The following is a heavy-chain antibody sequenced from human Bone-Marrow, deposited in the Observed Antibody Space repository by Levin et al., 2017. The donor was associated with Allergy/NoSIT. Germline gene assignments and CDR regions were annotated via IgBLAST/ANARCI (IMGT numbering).Heavy chain of an antibody. CDR3: ARFSKSGYGTYYYYYYGMDV. CDR2: ISSSGSTI. Sequence: GGSLRLSCAASGFTFSDYYMSWIRQAPGKGLEWVSYISSSGSTIYYADSVKGRFTISRDNAKNSLYLQMNSLRDEDTAVYYCARFSKSGYGTYYYYYYGMDVWGQGTTVTVSS. J-gene: IGHJ6*02. V-gene: IGHV3-11*01. CDR1: GFTFSDYY. D-gene: IGHD5-12*01.